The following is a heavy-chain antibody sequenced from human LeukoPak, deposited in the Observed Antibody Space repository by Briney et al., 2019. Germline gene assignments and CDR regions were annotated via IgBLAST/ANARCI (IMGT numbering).Heavy chain of an antibody. CDR3: TRERGCSSD. Sequence: SETLSLTCAVYGGSFSGYYWSWIRQPPGKGLEWIGEINHSGSTNYNPSLKSRVTISVDTSKNQFSLKLSSVTAADTAVYYCTRERGCSSDWGQGTLVTVSS. D-gene: IGHD5-18*01. CDR1: GGSFSGYY. CDR2: INHSGST. J-gene: IGHJ4*02. V-gene: IGHV4-34*01.